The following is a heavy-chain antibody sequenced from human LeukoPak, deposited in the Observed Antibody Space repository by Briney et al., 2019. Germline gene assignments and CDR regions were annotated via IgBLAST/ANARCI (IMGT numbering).Heavy chain of an antibody. CDR1: GSSISSYY. CDR3: AREYSSSWYYFDY. V-gene: IGHV4-59*01. Sequence: SETLSLTCTVSGSSISSYYWSWIRQPPGKGLEWIGYIYYSGSTNYNPSLKSRVTISVDTSKNQFSLKLSSVTAADTAVYYCAREYSSSWYYFDYWGQGTLVTVSS. D-gene: IGHD6-13*01. J-gene: IGHJ4*02. CDR2: IYYSGST.